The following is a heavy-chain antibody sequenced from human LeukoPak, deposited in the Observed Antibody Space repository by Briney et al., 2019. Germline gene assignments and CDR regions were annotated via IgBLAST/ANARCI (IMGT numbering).Heavy chain of an antibody. J-gene: IGHJ4*02. CDR1: GFTFSSYG. D-gene: IGHD3-22*01. V-gene: IGHV3-33*01. Sequence: GRSLRLSCAASGFTFSSYGMHWVRQAPGKGLEWVAVIWYDGSNKYYADSVKGRFTISRDNSKNTLYLQMNSLRAEDTAVYYCATGSYDSSGYYSLVLRYWGQGTLVTVSS. CDR2: IWYDGSNK. CDR3: ATGSYDSSGYYSLVLRY.